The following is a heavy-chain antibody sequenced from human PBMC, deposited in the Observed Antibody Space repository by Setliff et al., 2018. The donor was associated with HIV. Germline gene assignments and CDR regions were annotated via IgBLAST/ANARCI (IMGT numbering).Heavy chain of an antibody. Sequence: SETLSLTCTVSGGSISSYYWSWIRQPPGKGLEWIGNVFFSGVATYNPSLKSRVTVSIQTSRSQFSLTLRSVTAADTATYYCARDLASSYFDFWGQGALVTVSS. CDR1: GGSISSYY. CDR2: VFFSGVA. D-gene: IGHD3-16*01. J-gene: IGHJ4*02. V-gene: IGHV4-59*01. CDR3: ARDLASSYFDF.